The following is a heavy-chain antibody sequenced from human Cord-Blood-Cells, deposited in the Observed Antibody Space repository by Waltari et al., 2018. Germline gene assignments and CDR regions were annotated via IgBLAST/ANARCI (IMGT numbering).Heavy chain of an antibody. D-gene: IGHD5-12*01. J-gene: IGHJ4*02. V-gene: IGHV1-69*09. CDR2: IIPILGIA. CDR1: GGTFSSYA. CDR3: AREMGEGMATSHLFDY. Sequence: QVQLVQSGAEVKKPGSSVKVSCKASGGTFSSYAISWVRQAPGQGLEWMGRIIPILGIANYAQKFQGRVTITADKSTSTAYMELSSLRSEDTAVYYCAREMGEGMATSHLFDYWGQGTLVTVSS.